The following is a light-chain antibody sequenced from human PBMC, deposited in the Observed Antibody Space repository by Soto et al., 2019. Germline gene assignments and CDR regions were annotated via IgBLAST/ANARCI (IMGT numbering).Light chain of an antibody. V-gene: IGKV1-5*01. CDR3: QQYNSYWT. Sequence: DIQITPAPSTLSAPVGDRVTNTFRASQSISSWLAWYQQKPGKAPKLLIYDASSLESGVPSRFSGRGSGTEFTLTISSLQPDDFATYYCQQYNSYWTFGQGTKV. CDR1: QSISSW. CDR2: DAS. J-gene: IGKJ1*01.